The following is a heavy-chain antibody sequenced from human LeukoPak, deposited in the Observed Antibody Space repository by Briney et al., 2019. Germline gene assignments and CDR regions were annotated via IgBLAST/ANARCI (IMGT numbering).Heavy chain of an antibody. Sequence: GGSLRLSCAASGFTFSNFGMHWVRQAPGKGLEWVAFIQFDGSSKYFADSVKGRFTVSRDNSKNTLYLQMNSLRGEDTAAYYCAKGLVFRENRSFDYWGQGTLVTVSS. J-gene: IGHJ4*02. V-gene: IGHV3-30*02. CDR3: AKGLVFRENRSFDY. CDR1: GFTFSNFG. CDR2: IQFDGSSK. D-gene: IGHD2-8*01.